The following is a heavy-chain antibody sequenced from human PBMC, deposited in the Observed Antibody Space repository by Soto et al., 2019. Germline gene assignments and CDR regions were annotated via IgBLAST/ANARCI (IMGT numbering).Heavy chain of an antibody. CDR1: GYTFPSYY. D-gene: IGHD6-6*01. CDR3: ARDGGGSSSSDY. Sequence: ASVKVSCKASGYTFPSYYMHWVRQAPGQGLEWMGIINPSGGSTSYAQKFQGRVTMTRDTSTSTVYMELSSLSSEDTAVYYYARDGGGSSSSDYWGQGTLVTVSS. CDR2: INPSGGST. J-gene: IGHJ4*02. V-gene: IGHV1-46*01.